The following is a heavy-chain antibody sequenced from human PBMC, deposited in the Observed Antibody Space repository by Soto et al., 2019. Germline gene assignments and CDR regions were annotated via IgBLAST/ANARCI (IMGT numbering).Heavy chain of an antibody. V-gene: IGHV4-34*01. CDR3: ARVCRRGYSYGRKGYYYYGMDV. CDR2: INPSGST. Sequence: QVQLQQWGAGLLKHSETLSLTCAVYGGSFSGYYWSWIRQPPGKGLEWIGEINPSGSTNYNPSLKSRVTISVDTSKNQFSLKLSSVTAADTAVYYCARVCRRGYSYGRKGYYYYGMDVWGQGTTVTVSS. J-gene: IGHJ6*02. CDR1: GGSFSGYY. D-gene: IGHD5-18*01.